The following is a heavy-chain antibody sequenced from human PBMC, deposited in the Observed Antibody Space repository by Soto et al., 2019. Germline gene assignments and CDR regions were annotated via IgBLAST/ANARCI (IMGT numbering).Heavy chain of an antibody. V-gene: IGHV3-7*01. CDR2: IKDDGSEI. D-gene: IGHD5-12*01. CDR3: ARDIGFDYVN. CDR1: GFNVMSYW. Sequence: GGSLRLSCAVSGFNVMSYWMSWVRQAPGKGLEWVASIKDDGSEIYYLLSVRGRSTISRDSAGNALHLAMNYMSAEDTGVYFCARDIGFDYVNWGQGTLVTVSS. J-gene: IGHJ4*02.